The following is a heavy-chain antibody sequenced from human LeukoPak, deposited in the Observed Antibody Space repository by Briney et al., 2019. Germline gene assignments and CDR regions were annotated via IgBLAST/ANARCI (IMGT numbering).Heavy chain of an antibody. CDR3: ARGERDIVAATVDY. Sequence: GGSLRLSCAASGFTFSSYWMSWVRQAPGKGREWVANIKQDGSEKYYVDSVKGRFTISRDNAKNSLYLQMNSLRAEDTAVYYCARGERDIVAATVDYWGQGTLVTVSS. CDR2: IKQDGSEK. V-gene: IGHV3-7*01. J-gene: IGHJ4*02. D-gene: IGHD5-12*01. CDR1: GFTFSSYW.